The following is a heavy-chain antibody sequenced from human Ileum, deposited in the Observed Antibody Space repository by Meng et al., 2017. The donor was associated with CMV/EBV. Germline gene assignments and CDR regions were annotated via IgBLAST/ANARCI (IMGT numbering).Heavy chain of an antibody. CDR1: GYSFTSYW. D-gene: IGHD1-26*01. CDR3: ARHGGSGQLSPLYYYGMDV. V-gene: IGHV5-51*01. J-gene: IGHJ6*02. CDR2: IYPGDSDT. Sequence: GGSLRLSCKGSGYSFTSYWIGWVRQMPGKGLEWMGIIYPGDSDTRYSPSFQGQVTISADKSISTAYLQWSSLKASDTAMYYCARHGGSGQLSPLYYYGMDVWGQGTTVTVSS.